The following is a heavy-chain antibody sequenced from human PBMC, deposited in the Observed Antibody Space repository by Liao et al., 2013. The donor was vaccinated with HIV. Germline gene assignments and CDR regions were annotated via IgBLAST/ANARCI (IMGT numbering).Heavy chain of an antibody. J-gene: IGHJ6*03. V-gene: IGHV4-39*07. CDR1: GGSISSSSYY. D-gene: IGHD1-26*01. Sequence: QVHLQESGPGLVKPSETLSLTCTVSGGSISSSSYYWGWIRQPPGKGLEWIGSIYYSGSTYYNPSLKSRVTISVDTSKNQFSLKLSSVTAADTAVYYCARGPRLGGYYYYYMDVWGKGTTVTVSS. CDR2: IYYSGST. CDR3: ARGPRLGGYYYYYMDV.